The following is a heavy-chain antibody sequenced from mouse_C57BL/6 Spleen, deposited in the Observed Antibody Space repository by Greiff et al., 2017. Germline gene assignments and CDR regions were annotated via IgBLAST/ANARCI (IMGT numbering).Heavy chain of an antibody. V-gene: IGHV3-6*01. CDR3: ASYSNYYAMDY. CDR1: GYSITSGYY. CDR2: ISYDGSN. Sequence: ESGPGLVKPSQSLSLTCSVTGYSITSGYYWNWIRQFPGNKLEWMGYISYDGSNNYNPSLKNRISLPRDTSKNQFFLKLNSVTTEDTATYYCASYSNYYAMDYWGQGTSVTVSS. D-gene: IGHD2-5*01. J-gene: IGHJ4*01.